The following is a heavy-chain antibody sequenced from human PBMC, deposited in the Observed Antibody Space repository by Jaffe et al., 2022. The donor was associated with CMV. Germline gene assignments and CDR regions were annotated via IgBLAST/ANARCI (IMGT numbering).Heavy chain of an antibody. V-gene: IGHV1-3*01. CDR1: GYTFTSYA. CDR2: INAGNGNT. D-gene: IGHD3-22*01. J-gene: IGHJ4*02. Sequence: QVQLVQSGAEVKKPGASVKVSCKASGYTFTSYAMHWVRQAPGQRLEWMGWINAGNGNTKYSQKFQGRVTITRDTSASTAYMELSSLRSEDTAVYYCARTFRPLNYYDSSGYPHWGQGTLVTVSS. CDR3: ARTFRPLNYYDSSGYPH.